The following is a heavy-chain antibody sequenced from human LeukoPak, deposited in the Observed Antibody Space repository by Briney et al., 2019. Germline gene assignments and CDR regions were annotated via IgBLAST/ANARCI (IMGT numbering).Heavy chain of an antibody. CDR2: INTDGSST. V-gene: IGHV3-74*01. CDR1: GFTFSCYW. CDR3: ARGRITSSWYYFDY. D-gene: IGHD6-13*01. J-gene: IGHJ4*02. Sequence: HAGGSLRLSCAASGFTFSCYWMHWVRQAPGKGLVWVSRINTDGSSTTYADSVKGRFTISRDNAKNTLYLQMNSLRVEDTAVSYCARGRITSSWYYFDYGGQGTVVTVSA.